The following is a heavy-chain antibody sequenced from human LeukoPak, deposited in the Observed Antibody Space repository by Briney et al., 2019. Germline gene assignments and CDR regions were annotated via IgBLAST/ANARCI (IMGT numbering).Heavy chain of an antibody. CDR1: GVTVSNNY. CDR2: IYSGGTT. J-gene: IGHJ1*01. CDR3: ARGITGYSGSDY. Sequence: GGSLRLSCAASGVTVSNNYMSWVRQAPGKGLEWVSVIYSGGTTYYADSVKGRFTISRDNSKNTLYLQMNSLRVEDTAVYYCARGITGYSGSDYWGQGTLVTVSS. D-gene: IGHD5-12*01. V-gene: IGHV3-53*01.